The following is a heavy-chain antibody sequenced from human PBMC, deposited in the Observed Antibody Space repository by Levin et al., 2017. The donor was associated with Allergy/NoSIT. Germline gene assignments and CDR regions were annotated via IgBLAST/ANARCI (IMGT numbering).Heavy chain of an antibody. Sequence: NPSETLSLTCAVYGGSFSGYYWSWIRQPPGKGLEWIGEINHSGSTNYNPSLKSRVTISVDTSKNQFSLKLSSVTAADTAVYYCARRPSRYYSSGWHNDYWGQGTLVTVSS. V-gene: IGHV4-34*01. J-gene: IGHJ4*02. CDR3: ARRPSRYYSSGWHNDY. CDR1: GGSFSGYY. D-gene: IGHD6-19*01. CDR2: INHSGST.